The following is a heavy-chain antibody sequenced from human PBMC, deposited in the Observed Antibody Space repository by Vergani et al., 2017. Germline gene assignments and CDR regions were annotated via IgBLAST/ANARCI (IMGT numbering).Heavy chain of an antibody. D-gene: IGHD3-3*01. V-gene: IGHV4-34*01. CDR2: INHSGRT. Sequence: QVQLQQWGAGLLKPSETLSLTCAVYGGSFSGYYWSWIRQPPGKGLEWIGEINHSGRTNYNPSLKSRVTISVDTSKNQFSLKLSSVTAADTAVYYCARVYTYYDFWSGSIGGNWFDPWGQGTLVTVSS. J-gene: IGHJ5*02. CDR1: GGSFSGYY. CDR3: ARVYTYYDFWSGSIGGNWFDP.